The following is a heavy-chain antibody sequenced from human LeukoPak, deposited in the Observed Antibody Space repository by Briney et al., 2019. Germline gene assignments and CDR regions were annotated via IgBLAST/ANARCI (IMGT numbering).Heavy chain of an antibody. CDR2: ISYDGSNK. Sequence: GGSLRLSCAASGFTFSSYAMHWVRQAPGKGLEWVAVISYDGSNKYYADSVKGRFTISRDNSKNTLYLQMESLRAEDTAIYYCALLDYWGQGTLVTVSS. V-gene: IGHV3-30*04. CDR3: ALLDY. CDR1: GFTFSSYA. J-gene: IGHJ4*02.